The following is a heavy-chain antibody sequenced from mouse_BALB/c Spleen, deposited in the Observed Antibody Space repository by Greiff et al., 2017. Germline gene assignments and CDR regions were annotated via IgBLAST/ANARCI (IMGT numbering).Heavy chain of an antibody. CDR3: TRDLY. J-gene: IGHJ3*01. Sequence: EVQGVESGGGLVQPGGSMKLSCVASGFTFSNYWMNWVRQSPEKGLEWVAEIRLKSNNYATHYAESVKGRFTISRDDSKSSVYLQMNNLRAEDTGIYYCTRDLYWGQGTLVTVSA. CDR1: GFTFSNYW. CDR2: IRLKSNNYAT. V-gene: IGHV6-6*02.